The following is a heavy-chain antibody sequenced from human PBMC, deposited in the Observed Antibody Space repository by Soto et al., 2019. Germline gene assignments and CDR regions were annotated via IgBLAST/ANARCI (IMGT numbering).Heavy chain of an antibody. CDR3: ARPGHYYYYYMDV. J-gene: IGHJ6*03. CDR2: ISSSSSYI. CDR1: GFTFSSYS. V-gene: IGHV3-21*01. Sequence: EVQLVESGGGLVKPGGSLRLSCAASGFTFSSYSLNWVRQAPGKGLEWVSSISSSSSYIYYADSVKGRFTISRDNAKNSLYLQMNSLRAEDTAVYYCARPGHYYYYYMDVWGKGTTVTVSS.